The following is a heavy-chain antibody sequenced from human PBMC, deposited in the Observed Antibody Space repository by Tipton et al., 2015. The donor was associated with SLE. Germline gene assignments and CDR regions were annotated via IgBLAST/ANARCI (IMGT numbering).Heavy chain of an antibody. J-gene: IGHJ4*02. CDR3: ARDRDGYSYGPFDY. V-gene: IGHV4-59*11. CDR1: GGSISSHY. D-gene: IGHD5-18*01. CDR2: IYYSGGI. Sequence: TLSLTCTVSGGSISSHYWSWIRRPPGKGLEWIGYIYYSGGISYNPSLKSRVTISVDTSKNQFSLKLSSVTAADTAVYYCARDRDGYSYGPFDYWGQGTLVTVSS.